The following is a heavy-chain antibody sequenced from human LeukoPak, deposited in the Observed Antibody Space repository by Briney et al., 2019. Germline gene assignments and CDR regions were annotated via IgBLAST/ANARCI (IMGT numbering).Heavy chain of an antibody. CDR3: ARTDWSGYYYYYYYYYMDV. D-gene: IGHD3-3*01. CDR2: ISAYNGNT. CDR1: GYTFTSYG. Sequence: ASVKVSCKASGYTFTSYGISWVRQAPGQGLERMGWISAYNGNTNYAQKLQGRVTMTTDTSTSTAYMELRSLRSDDTAVYYCARTDWSGYYYYYYYYYMDVWGKGTTVTVSS. V-gene: IGHV1-18*01. J-gene: IGHJ6*03.